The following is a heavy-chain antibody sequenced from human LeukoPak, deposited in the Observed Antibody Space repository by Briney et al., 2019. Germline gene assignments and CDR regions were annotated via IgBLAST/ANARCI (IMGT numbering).Heavy chain of an antibody. V-gene: IGHV1-45*02. D-gene: IGHD3-3*01. CDR3: ASELEGSFDY. J-gene: IGHJ4*02. CDR1: GYTFTYRY. CDR2: ITPFNGNT. Sequence: GASVKVSCKASGYTFTYRYLHWVRQAPGQALEWMGWITPFNGNTNYAQKFQDRVTITRDRSMSTAYMELSSLRSEDTAMYYCASELEGSFDYWGREPWSPSPQ.